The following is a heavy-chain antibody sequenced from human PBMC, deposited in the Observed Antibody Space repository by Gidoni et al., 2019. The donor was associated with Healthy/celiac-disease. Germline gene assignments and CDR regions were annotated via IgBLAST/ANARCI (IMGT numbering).Heavy chain of an antibody. CDR2: IKQDGSEK. V-gene: IGHV3-7*04. CDR1: GCAFITYW. J-gene: IGHJ4*02. D-gene: IGHD5-12*01. Sequence: EVQLVESGGGLVQPGVSLRLPCAASGCAFITYWMSWVRQAPGKGLEWVANIKQDGSEKYYVDSVKGRFTISRDNAKNSLYLQMNSLRAEDTAVYYCARGGWLQSWDALFDYWGQGTLVTVSS. CDR3: ARGGWLQSWDALFDY.